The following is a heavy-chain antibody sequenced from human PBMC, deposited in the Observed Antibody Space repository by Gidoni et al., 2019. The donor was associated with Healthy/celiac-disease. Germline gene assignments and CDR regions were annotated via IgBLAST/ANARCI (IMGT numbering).Heavy chain of an antibody. CDR3: ARGLWFGELPWPDYFDY. CDR1: GYSFTSYW. J-gene: IGHJ4*02. D-gene: IGHD3-10*01. V-gene: IGHV5-51*01. CDR2: IYPGDSDT. Sequence: EVQLVQSGAEVKKPGASMKISCKGSGYSFTSYWIGWVRPMPGTGLEWMGIIYPGDSDTRYSPSFQGQVTISADKFISTAYLQWSSLKASDTAMYYCARGLWFGELPWPDYFDYWGQGTLVTVSS.